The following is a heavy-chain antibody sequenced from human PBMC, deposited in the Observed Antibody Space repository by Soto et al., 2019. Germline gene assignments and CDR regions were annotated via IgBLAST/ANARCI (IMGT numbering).Heavy chain of an antibody. CDR2: ISGSGGST. V-gene: IGHV3-23*01. CDR1: GFTFSSYA. Sequence: EVQLLESGGGLVQPGGSLRLSCAASGFTFSSYAMSWVRQAPGKGLEWVSAISGSGGSTYYADSVKGRFTISRDNSKNTLYLQMNSLRAEDTAVYYCAKEGTYYDYVWGSYLTGYFDYWGLGTLVTVSS. D-gene: IGHD3-16*02. J-gene: IGHJ4*02. CDR3: AKEGTYYDYVWGSYLTGYFDY.